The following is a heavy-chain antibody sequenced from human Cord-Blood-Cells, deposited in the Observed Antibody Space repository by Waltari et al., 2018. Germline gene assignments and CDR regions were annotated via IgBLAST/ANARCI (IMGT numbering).Heavy chain of an antibody. Sequence: QVQLVQSGSELKKPGASVKVSCKASGYTFTSYAMNWVRQAPGQGLEWIGWIHTNTGNPTYAQCFTGRFVFSLDTSVSTAYLQISSLKAEDTAVYYCASQFSSRGSGSYYNDYWGQGTLVTVSS. V-gene: IGHV7-4-1*02. J-gene: IGHJ4*02. CDR3: ASQFSSRGSGSYYNDY. D-gene: IGHD3-10*01. CDR2: IHTNTGNP. CDR1: GYTFTSYA.